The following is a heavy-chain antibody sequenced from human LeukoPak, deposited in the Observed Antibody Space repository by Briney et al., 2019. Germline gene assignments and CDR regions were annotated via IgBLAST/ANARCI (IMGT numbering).Heavy chain of an antibody. CDR2: IYYSGST. CDR3: ARHCFRGRTDFGFD. D-gene: IGHD3-16*01. Sequence: PWETLSLTCTVSGGPISSSSYYWGWTRQPPGKGLEWIGSIYYSGSTYYNPSLKSRVTISVDTSKNQFSLKLSSVTAADTAVYYCARHCFRGRTDFGFDWGQGTLVTVSS. V-gene: IGHV4-39*01. CDR1: GGPISSSSYY. J-gene: IGHJ4*02.